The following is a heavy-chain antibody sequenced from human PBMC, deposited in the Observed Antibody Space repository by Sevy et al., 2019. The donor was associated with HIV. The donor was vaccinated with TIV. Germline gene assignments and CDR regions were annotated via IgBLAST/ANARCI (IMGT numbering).Heavy chain of an antibody. Sequence: ASVKVSCKASGGTFSSYGISWVRQAPGQGLEWMGGIIPILGTVNYAQKFQGRVTITVDESTKTAYMELSSLRSEDTGAYYCARGGGNGWYYFDYWGQETLVTVSS. CDR3: ARGGGNGWYYFDY. CDR1: GGTFSSYG. V-gene: IGHV1-69*13. D-gene: IGHD6-19*01. J-gene: IGHJ4*02. CDR2: IIPILGTV.